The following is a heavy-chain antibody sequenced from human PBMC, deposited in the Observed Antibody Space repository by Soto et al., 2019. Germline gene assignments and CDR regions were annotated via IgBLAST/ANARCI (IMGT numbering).Heavy chain of an antibody. CDR3: AREEGISDWHAFDY. CDR2: ISTYNGNT. Sequence: ASVKVSCKXSGYTFTDYGISWVRQAPGQGLEWMGWISTYNGNTIYAQKIQGRVTMTTDTSTSTAYVELRSLRSDDTAVYYCAREEGISDWHAFDYWGQGTLVTVSS. V-gene: IGHV1-18*04. J-gene: IGHJ4*02. D-gene: IGHD6-19*01. CDR1: GYTFTDYG.